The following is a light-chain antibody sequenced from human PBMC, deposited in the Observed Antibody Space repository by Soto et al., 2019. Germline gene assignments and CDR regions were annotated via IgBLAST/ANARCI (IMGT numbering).Light chain of an antibody. V-gene: IGKV1-5*01. CDR3: QQYNIYSYT. Sequence: DIQMTQSPATLSASVGDRVTITCRASHSIGSFLAWYQQRPGTAPKLLIYDAPSLESGVPSRFNGRGSGTEFTLTISRLQPDDFATYYCQQYNIYSYTFGQGTQLGV. CDR2: DAP. J-gene: IGKJ2*01. CDR1: HSIGSF.